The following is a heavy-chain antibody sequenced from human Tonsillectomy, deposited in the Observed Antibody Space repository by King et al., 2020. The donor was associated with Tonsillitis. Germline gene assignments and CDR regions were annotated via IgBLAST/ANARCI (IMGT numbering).Heavy chain of an antibody. J-gene: IGHJ3*02. V-gene: IGHV1-18*04. CDR3: ARPYYYDSSGYYAFHI. Sequence: QLVQSGVEVKKPGASVKVSCQASGYTFTSYGITWVRQAPGQGLEWMGWISAYSGDTNYAQKLQGRVTMTTDTSTSTAYMELRSLRSDDTAVYYCARPYYYDSSGYYAFHIWGQGTMVTVSS. CDR2: ISAYSGDT. CDR1: GYTFTSYG. D-gene: IGHD3-22*01.